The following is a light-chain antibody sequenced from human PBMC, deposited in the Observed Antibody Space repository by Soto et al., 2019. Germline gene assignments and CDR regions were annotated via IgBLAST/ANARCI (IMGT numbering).Light chain of an antibody. CDR3: QSYDINLNDSGV. Sequence: QSVLTQPPSVSGAPGQTVTISCTGSSSNIGAGYDVHWYQQLPGAAPKLLIYGNNHRPSGVPDRFSGSKSGTSASLAITGLQAEDEADYYCQSYDINLNDSGVFGGGTKLTVL. J-gene: IGLJ3*02. V-gene: IGLV1-40*01. CDR2: GNN. CDR1: SSNIGAGYD.